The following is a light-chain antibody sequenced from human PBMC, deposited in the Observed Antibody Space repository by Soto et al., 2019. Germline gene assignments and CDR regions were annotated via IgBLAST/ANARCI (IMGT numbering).Light chain of an antibody. CDR1: TSDVGGYDR. J-gene: IGLJ3*02. CDR3: SSYTIKNTWV. V-gene: IGLV2-14*01. CDR2: EVT. Sequence: QSALTQPASVTGSPGQSITISCTGTTSDVGGYDRVSWFQQYPGTAPKLMIYEVTNRPSGVSDRFSGSKSVNTASLTISGLQPEDEADYYCSSYTIKNTWVFGGGIKLTVL.